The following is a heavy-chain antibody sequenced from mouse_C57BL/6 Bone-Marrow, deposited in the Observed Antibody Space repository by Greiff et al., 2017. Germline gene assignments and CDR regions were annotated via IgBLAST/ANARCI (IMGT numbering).Heavy chain of an antibody. V-gene: IGHV1-78*01. J-gene: IGHJ1*03. D-gene: IGHD1-1*01. CDR2: IYPRDGST. CDR3: ARLRGLYYYGTWYFDV. Sequence: VKLMESDAELVKPGASVKISCKVSGYTFTDHTIHWMKQRPEQGLEWIGYIYPRDGSTKYNEKFKGKATLTADKSSSTAYMQLNSLTSEDSAVYFCARLRGLYYYGTWYFDVWGTGTTVTVSS. CDR1: GYTFTDHT.